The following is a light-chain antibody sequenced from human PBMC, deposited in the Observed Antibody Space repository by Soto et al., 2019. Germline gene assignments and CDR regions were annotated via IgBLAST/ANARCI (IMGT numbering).Light chain of an antibody. CDR3: QQYGSSPPYT. CDR1: QSVSSSY. CDR2: GAS. Sequence: EVVLTQSPGTLSLSPGERATLFCRASQSVSSSYLAWYQQKPGQAPRLLIYGASSRATGIPDRVSGSGCGTDFTLTISRLEADDYAVYYCQQYGSSPPYTFGQGTKLEIK. J-gene: IGKJ2*01. V-gene: IGKV3-20*01.